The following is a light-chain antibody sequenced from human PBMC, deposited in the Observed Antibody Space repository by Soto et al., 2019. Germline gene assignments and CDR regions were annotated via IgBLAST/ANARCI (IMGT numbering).Light chain of an antibody. CDR2: GAS. CDR3: QQYGSSPLT. J-gene: IGKJ4*01. CDR1: QSVNYSY. Sequence: EIVLTQSPGTLSLSPGERATLSCRASQSVNYSYLAWYQQKPGQAPRLLIYGASSRATGIPARFSGSGSGTDFTLTISRLEPEDFAVYYCQQYGSSPLTFGGGTKVEIK. V-gene: IGKV3-20*01.